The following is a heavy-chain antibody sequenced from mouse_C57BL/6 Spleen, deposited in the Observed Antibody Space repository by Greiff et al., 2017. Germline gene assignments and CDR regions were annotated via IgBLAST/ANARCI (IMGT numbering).Heavy chain of an antibody. Sequence: VQLQQPGPELVRPGSSVKLSCKASGYTFTSYWMHWVKQRPIQSLEWSGNIDPSDSETHYNQKFKDKATLTVDKSTSTAYMQLSSLTSEDSAVYYCARLDYWGQGTTLTVSS. CDR3: ARLDY. CDR2: IDPSDSET. CDR1: GYTFTSYW. J-gene: IGHJ2*01. V-gene: IGHV1-52*01.